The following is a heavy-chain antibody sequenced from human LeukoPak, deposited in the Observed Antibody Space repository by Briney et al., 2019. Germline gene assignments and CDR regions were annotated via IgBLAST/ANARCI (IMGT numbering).Heavy chain of an antibody. CDR3: ARDGGHSTDLDY. D-gene: IGHD2-8*02. Sequence: GGSLRLSCATSGFTFSRHWMSWVRQAPGKGPEWVANIKQDGSERYYVHSVKGRFTISRDNTKNSLYLQMNSLRAEDTAVYYCARDGGHSTDLDYWGQGIPVTVSS. J-gene: IGHJ4*02. CDR1: GFTFSRHW. CDR2: IKQDGSER. V-gene: IGHV3-7*01.